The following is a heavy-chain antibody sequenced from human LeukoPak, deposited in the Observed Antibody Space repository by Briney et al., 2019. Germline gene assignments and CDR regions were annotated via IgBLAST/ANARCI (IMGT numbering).Heavy chain of an antibody. Sequence: GSLRLSCAASGFTFSDYYMSWIRQAPGKGLEWVSYISSSGSTIYYADSVKGRFTISRGNAKNSLYLQMNSLRAEDTAVYYCARGGEVFRYNWFDPWGQGTLVTVSS. J-gene: IGHJ5*02. CDR1: GFTFSDYY. CDR3: ARGGEVFRYNWFDP. D-gene: IGHD3-16*01. V-gene: IGHV3-11*01. CDR2: ISSSGSTI.